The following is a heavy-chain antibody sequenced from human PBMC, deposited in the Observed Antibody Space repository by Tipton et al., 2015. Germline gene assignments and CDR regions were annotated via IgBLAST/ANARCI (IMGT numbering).Heavy chain of an antibody. D-gene: IGHD2-15*01. CDR3: ARGGWSLDY. J-gene: IGHJ4*02. Sequence: TLSLTCAVYGGSFSGFYWSWIRQPPGKGLEWIGYIYYSGSTNYNPSLKSRVTISVDASKSQFSLRLSSVTAADTAVYYCARGGWSLDYWGQGTLVTVSS. V-gene: IGHV4-59*01. CDR2: IYYSGST. CDR1: GGSFSGFY.